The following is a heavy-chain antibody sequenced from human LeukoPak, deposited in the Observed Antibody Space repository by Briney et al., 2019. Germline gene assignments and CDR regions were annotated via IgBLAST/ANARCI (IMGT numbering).Heavy chain of an antibody. CDR2: INSDAGST. V-gene: IGHV3-74*01. J-gene: IGHJ4*02. D-gene: IGHD3-10*01. Sequence: GGSLRLSCAASGFTFSTYWMHWVRQAPGKGLVWLSRINSDAGSTSYADSVKGRFTISRDNVKNTLYLQMNSLRAEDTAVYYCARDYYASGSPNDYWGQGTLVTVSS. CDR1: GFTFSTYW. CDR3: ARDYYASGSPNDY.